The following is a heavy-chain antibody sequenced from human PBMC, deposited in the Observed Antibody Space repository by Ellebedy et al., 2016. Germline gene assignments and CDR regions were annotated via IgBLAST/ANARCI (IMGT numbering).Heavy chain of an antibody. CDR2: IRMKLYGGTA. CDR1: GFSLGDNA. CDR3: ARDPPSLSAYSSDL. J-gene: IGHJ4*02. Sequence: GESLKISCLVSGFSLGDNAVSWFRLAPGKGLEWVGFIRMKLYGGTADYAASVEGRFTISRDDSKNIAYLQMNSLKIEDTAVYYCARDPPSLSAYSSDLWGQGTLVTVSS. D-gene: IGHD1-26*01. V-gene: IGHV3-49*03.